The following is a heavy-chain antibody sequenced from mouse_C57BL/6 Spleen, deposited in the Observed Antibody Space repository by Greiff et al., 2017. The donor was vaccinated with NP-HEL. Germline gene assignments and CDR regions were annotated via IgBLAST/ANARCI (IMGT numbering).Heavy chain of an antibody. D-gene: IGHD2-4*01. Sequence: EVMLVESEGGLVQPGSSMKLSCTASGFTFSDYYMAWVRQVPEKGLEWVANTNYDGSSTYYLDSLKSRFIISRDNAKNILYLQMSSLKSEDTATYYCARDQGYEYGAGYAMDYWGQGTSVTVSS. CDR2: TNYDGSST. CDR1: GFTFSDYY. CDR3: ARDQGYEYGAGYAMDY. J-gene: IGHJ4*01. V-gene: IGHV5-16*01.